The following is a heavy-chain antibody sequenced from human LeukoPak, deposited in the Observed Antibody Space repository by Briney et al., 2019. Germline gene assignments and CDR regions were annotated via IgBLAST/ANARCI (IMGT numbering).Heavy chain of an antibody. Sequence: ASVEVSCKASGYTFTSYGISWVRQAPGQGLEWMGWISAYNGNTNYAQKLQGRVTMTTDTSTSTAYMGLRSLRSDDTAVYYCARDIPVWFGELLFFDYWGQGTLVTVSS. D-gene: IGHD3-10*01. CDR3: ARDIPVWFGELLFFDY. CDR1: GYTFTSYG. V-gene: IGHV1-18*01. J-gene: IGHJ4*02. CDR2: ISAYNGNT.